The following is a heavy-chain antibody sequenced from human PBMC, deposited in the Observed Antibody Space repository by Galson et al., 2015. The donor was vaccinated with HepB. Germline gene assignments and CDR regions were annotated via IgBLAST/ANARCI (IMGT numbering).Heavy chain of an antibody. Sequence: SLRLSCAASGFTFSSYSMNWVRQAPGKGLEWVSYISSSSSTIYYADSVKGRFTISRDNAKNSLYLQMNSLRDEDTAVYYCAREGQWLVLGVVYYYGMDVWGQGTTVTVSS. D-gene: IGHD6-19*01. J-gene: IGHJ6*02. V-gene: IGHV3-48*02. CDR2: ISSSSSTI. CDR3: AREGQWLVLGVVYYYGMDV. CDR1: GFTFSSYS.